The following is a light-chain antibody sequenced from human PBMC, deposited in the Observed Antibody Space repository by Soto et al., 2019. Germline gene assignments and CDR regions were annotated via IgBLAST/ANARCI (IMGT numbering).Light chain of an antibody. CDR1: SGDVGSYDL. Sequence: QSVLTQPASVSVSPGQSISVSCTGTSGDVGSYDLVSWYQQHPGKAPKLIIHEANKRPSGVSNRFSGSKSGNTASLTISGLQAEDEADYYCCSYAGSGTYVFGTGTKVTVL. V-gene: IGLV2-23*01. J-gene: IGLJ1*01. CDR2: EAN. CDR3: CSYAGSGTYV.